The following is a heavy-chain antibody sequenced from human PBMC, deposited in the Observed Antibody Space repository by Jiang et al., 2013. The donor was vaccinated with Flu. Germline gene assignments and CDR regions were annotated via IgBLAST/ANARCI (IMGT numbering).Heavy chain of an antibody. J-gene: IGHJ4*02. CDR3: ARPQSYYYDSSGLYYFDP. CDR1: GYTFTSYD. D-gene: IGHD3-22*01. CDR2: MNPNSGNT. Sequence: KVSCKASGYTFTSYDINWVRQVTGQGLEWMGWMNPNSGNTGYAQKFQGRVTMTRNTSISTAYMELSSLRSEDTAVYYCARPQSYYYDSSGLYYFDPWGQGTLVTVSS. V-gene: IGHV1-8*01.